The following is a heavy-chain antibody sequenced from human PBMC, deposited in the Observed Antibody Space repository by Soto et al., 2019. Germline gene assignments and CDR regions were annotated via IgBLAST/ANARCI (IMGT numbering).Heavy chain of an antibody. J-gene: IGHJ4*02. CDR3: ARDKDQYDFWGGTLDS. D-gene: IGHD3-3*01. V-gene: IGHV3-30-3*01. CDR1: NFVFSVYS. Sequence: QLVESGGGVVQPERSLKLSCTASNFVFSVYSLPWVRQAPGKGLDWVALISYDGGNKYYADSVKGRFTISRDNSKNTLYLQMNSLRREDTAVYYCARDKDQYDFWGGTLDSWGQGTLVTVSS. CDR2: ISYDGGNK.